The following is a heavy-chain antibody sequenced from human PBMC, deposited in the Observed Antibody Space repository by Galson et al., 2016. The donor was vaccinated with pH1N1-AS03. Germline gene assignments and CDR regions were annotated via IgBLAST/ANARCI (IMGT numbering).Heavy chain of an antibody. CDR2: IYGGGDT. Sequence: SLRLSCAASGFTINNNYMSWVRQAPGKGLEWVSVIYGGGDTFYADSVKGRFTISRDNSKNTVYLQMNSLRVEDTAVYYCAREPWGSTQGEYWRQGTLVTVSS. J-gene: IGHJ4*02. CDR3: AREPWGSTQGEY. V-gene: IGHV3-53*01. D-gene: IGHD3-16*01. CDR1: GFTINNNY.